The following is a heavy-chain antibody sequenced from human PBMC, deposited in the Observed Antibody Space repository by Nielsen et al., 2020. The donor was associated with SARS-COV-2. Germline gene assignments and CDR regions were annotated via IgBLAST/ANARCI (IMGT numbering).Heavy chain of an antibody. CDR3: ANWGYSSSWDTPYGMDV. CDR2: ISWNSGSI. D-gene: IGHD6-13*01. CDR1: GFTFDDYA. Sequence: SLKISCAASGFTFDDYAMHWVRQAPGKGLEWVSGISWNSGSIGYADSVKGRFTISRDNAKNSLYLQMNSLRAEDTALYYCANWGYSSSWDTPYGMDVWGQGTTVTVSS. J-gene: IGHJ6*02. V-gene: IGHV3-9*01.